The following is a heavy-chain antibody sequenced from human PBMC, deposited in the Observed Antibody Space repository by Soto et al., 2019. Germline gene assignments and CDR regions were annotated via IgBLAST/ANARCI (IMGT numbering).Heavy chain of an antibody. V-gene: IGHV4-59*03. J-gene: IGHJ3*01. D-gene: IGHD2-2*01. CDR3: VSSRAAIYGDAFDV. Sequence: VQLQESGPGLVKPSETLSLTCSVSGDSISSYFRNWLRQPPGKGLEWIGCIYDSGNTDYNPSLKSRVTMSLSTSKNQFSLNLSSVTAADTAVYYCVSSRAAIYGDAFDVWGQGTMVTVSS. CDR2: IYDSGNT. CDR1: GDSISSYF.